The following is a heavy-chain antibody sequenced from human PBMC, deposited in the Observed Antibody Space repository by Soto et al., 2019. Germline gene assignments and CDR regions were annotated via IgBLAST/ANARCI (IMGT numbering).Heavy chain of an antibody. Sequence: SETLSLTCIVSGGPTCYSNHNWAWVRQPPGKGLEWIGNIFYTGTTYYSPSLKGRLTMSIDTSENQFSLKLSSVTAADTAVYYCAKIRVVGILKYYFDIWGRGTQVTVSS. CDR3: AKIRVVGILKYYFDI. CDR2: IFYTGTT. D-gene: IGHD2-15*01. CDR1: GGPTCYSNHN. J-gene: IGHJ4*02. V-gene: IGHV4-39*01.